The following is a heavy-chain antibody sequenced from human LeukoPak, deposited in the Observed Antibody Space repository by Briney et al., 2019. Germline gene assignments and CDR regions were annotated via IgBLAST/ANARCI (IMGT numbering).Heavy chain of an antibody. CDR1: GFTFSSYW. D-gene: IGHD2-2*01. Sequence: TGGSLRLSCAASGFTFSSYWMSWVRQAPGKGLEWAANIKQDGSEKYYVDSVKGRFTISRDNAKNSLYLQMNSLRAEDTAVYYCARAPDFDSFDYWGQGTLVTVSS. V-gene: IGHV3-7*01. J-gene: IGHJ4*02. CDR3: ARAPDFDSFDY. CDR2: IKQDGSEK.